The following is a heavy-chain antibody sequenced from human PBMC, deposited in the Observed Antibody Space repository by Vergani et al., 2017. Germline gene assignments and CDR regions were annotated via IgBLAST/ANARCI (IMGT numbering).Heavy chain of an antibody. CDR3: AKVGRSEVAGTFGAFDI. Sequence: EVQLVESGGDLVQPGGSLRLSCAASGFTFIMHAMSWVRQAPGKGLEWVSTLSASDRRTHYADSVKGRVTISRDNSKNTLFLHMNSLRPEDTAVYYCAKVGRSEVAGTFGAFDIWGQGTMVTVSS. CDR1: GFTFIMHA. V-gene: IGHV3-23*04. D-gene: IGHD6-19*01. J-gene: IGHJ3*02. CDR2: LSASDRRT.